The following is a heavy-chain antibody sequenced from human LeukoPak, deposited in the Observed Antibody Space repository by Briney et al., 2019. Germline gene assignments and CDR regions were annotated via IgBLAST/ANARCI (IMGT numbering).Heavy chain of an antibody. D-gene: IGHD3-22*01. V-gene: IGHV3-23*01. J-gene: IGHJ4*02. CDR1: GFTFSSYA. Sequence: GGSLRLSCAASGFTFSSYAMSWVRQAPGKGLEWVLAISGSGGSTYYADSVKGRFTISRDNSKNTLYLQMNSLRAEDTAVYYCAKHYYDSSGYYWPEPPFDYWGQGTLVTVSS. CDR2: ISGSGGST. CDR3: AKHYYDSSGYYWPEPPFDY.